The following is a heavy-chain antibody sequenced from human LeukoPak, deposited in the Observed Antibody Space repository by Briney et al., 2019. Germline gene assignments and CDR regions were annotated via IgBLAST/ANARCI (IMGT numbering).Heavy chain of an antibody. CDR2: INPNSGGT. J-gene: IGHJ4*02. D-gene: IGHD6-19*01. CDR1: GYTFTGCH. Sequence: ASVKVSCKASGYTFTGCHMHWVRQAPGQGLEWMGWINPNSGGTNYAQKFQGRVTMTRDTSISTAYMELSRLRDDDTAVYYCARGYSSGWYYLHYWGQGTLVTVSS. CDR3: ARGYSSGWYYLHY. V-gene: IGHV1-2*02.